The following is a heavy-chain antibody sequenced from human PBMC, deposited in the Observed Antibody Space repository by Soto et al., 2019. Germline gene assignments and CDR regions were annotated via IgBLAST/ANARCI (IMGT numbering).Heavy chain of an antibody. Sequence: PSETLSLTCTVSGGSISSYYWSWIRQPPGKGLEWIGYIYYSGSTNYNPSLKSRVTISVDTSKNQFSLKLSSVTAADTAVYYCAISGSAVKFDYWGQGTLVTVSS. CDR3: AISGSAVKFDY. V-gene: IGHV4-59*01. D-gene: IGHD5-12*01. J-gene: IGHJ4*02. CDR2: IYYSGST. CDR1: GGSISSYY.